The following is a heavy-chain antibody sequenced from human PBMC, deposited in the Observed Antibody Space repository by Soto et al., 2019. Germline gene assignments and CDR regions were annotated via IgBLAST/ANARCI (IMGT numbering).Heavy chain of an antibody. Sequence: GGSLRLSCAASGFTFSSYAMSWVRQAPGKGLEWVSAISGSGGSTYYADSVKGRFTISRDNSKNTLYLQMNSLRAEDTAVYYCAKWAPQIMITLGAFDYWGEETLVPFSS. CDR1: GFTFSSYA. J-gene: IGHJ4*02. V-gene: IGHV3-23*01. D-gene: IGHD3-16*01. CDR3: AKWAPQIMITLGAFDY. CDR2: ISGSGGST.